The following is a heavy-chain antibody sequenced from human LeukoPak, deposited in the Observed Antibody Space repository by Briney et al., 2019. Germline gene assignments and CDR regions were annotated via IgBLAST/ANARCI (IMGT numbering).Heavy chain of an antibody. V-gene: IGHV1-18*01. CDR2: ISAYNGNT. D-gene: IGHD3-9*01. CDR1: GYTFTSYG. J-gene: IGHJ4*02. Sequence: GASVKVSCKASGYTFTSYGISWVRQAPGQGLEWMGWISAYNGNTNYAQNLQGRVTMTTDTSTSTAYVELRSLRSDDTAVYYCARGTDYDILTAYYSFDYWGQGTLVTVSS. CDR3: ARGTDYDILTAYYSFDY.